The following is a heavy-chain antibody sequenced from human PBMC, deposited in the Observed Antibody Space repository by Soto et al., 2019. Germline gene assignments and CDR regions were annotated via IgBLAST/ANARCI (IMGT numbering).Heavy chain of an antibody. J-gene: IGHJ3*02. D-gene: IGHD2-15*01. Sequence: QVQLVESGGGVVQPGRSLRLSCAASGFTFSSYGMHWVRQAPGKGLEWVAGIWYDGSNKYYADSVKGRFTISRDNSTTTLYLQMNSLRAEDTAVYYCARGVYCSGGSCYSPLSDAFDIWGQGTMVTVSS. CDR1: GFTFSSYG. CDR2: IWYDGSNK. V-gene: IGHV3-33*01. CDR3: ARGVYCSGGSCYSPLSDAFDI.